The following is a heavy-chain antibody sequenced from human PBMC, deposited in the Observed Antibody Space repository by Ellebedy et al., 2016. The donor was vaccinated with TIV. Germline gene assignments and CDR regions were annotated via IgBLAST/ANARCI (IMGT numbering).Heavy chain of an antibody. D-gene: IGHD2-21*02. CDR1: GFTFSSYS. V-gene: IGHV3-21*01. J-gene: IGHJ3*02. CDR3: ARDFLRAGDFHAFDI. CDR2: IISSTSYI. Sequence: GESLKISCAASGFTFSSYSMNWVRQAPGKGLEWVSSIISSTSYIYYADSVKGRFTISRDNAKNSLYLQMNSLRAEDTAVCYCARDFLRAGDFHAFDIWGQGTMVTVSS.